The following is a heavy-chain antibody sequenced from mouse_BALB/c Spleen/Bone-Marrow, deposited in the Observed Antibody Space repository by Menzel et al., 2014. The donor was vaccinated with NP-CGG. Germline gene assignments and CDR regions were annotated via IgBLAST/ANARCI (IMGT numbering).Heavy chain of an antibody. CDR2: INPNNGGT. CDR3: ARKDYGYNYVMDY. J-gene: IGHJ4*01. V-gene: IGHV1-18*01. D-gene: IGHD1-2*01. Sequence: EVQLQQSGPELVKPGASVKISCKTSGYTFTEYTMHWVKQSHGKSLEWIGGINPNNGGTIYNQKFKGKATLTVDKSSSTAYMELRSLTSEDSAVYYYARKDYGYNYVMDYWGQGTSVTVSS. CDR1: GYTFTEYT.